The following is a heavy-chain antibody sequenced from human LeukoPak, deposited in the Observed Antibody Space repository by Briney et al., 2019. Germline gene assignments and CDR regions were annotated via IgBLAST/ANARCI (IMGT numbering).Heavy chain of an antibody. CDR1: GFTFSSYG. D-gene: IGHD6-13*01. J-gene: IGHJ4*02. CDR3: AKDIAAAGTVDY. Sequence: LPGGSLGLSCAASGFTFSSYGMHWVRQAPGKGLEWVSAISGSGGSTYYADSVKGRFTISRDNSKNTLYLQMNSLRAEDTAVYYCAKDIAAAGTVDYWGQGTLVTVSS. V-gene: IGHV3-23*01. CDR2: ISGSGGST.